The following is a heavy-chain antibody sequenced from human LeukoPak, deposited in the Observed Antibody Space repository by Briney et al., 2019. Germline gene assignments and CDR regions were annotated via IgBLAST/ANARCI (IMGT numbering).Heavy chain of an antibody. CDR3: ARARSGYRSWFDP. J-gene: IGHJ5*02. Sequence: SETLSLTCTVSGLSISSYYWIWLRQPPGKGLEWIVYIYYSGSTNYNPSLKSPVTISVDTSKNQFSLKLSSVTAADTAVYYCARARSGYRSWFDPWGQGTLVTVSS. CDR1: GLSISSYY. D-gene: IGHD5-18*01. CDR2: IYYSGST. V-gene: IGHV4-59*01.